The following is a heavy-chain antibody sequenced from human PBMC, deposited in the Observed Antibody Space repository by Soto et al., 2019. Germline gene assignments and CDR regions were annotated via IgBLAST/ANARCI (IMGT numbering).Heavy chain of an antibody. Sequence: GGSLRLSCGASGCKFTSYAMSWVRQAPGKGLEWVSSINVGDAGTNYADSVKGRFTISRDNSKNTLYLQMNFLRADDTAIYYCAKNYQFDCWGQGTLVTVSS. CDR1: GCKFTSYA. CDR3: AKNYQFDC. CDR2: INVGDAGT. V-gene: IGHV3-23*01. J-gene: IGHJ4*02. D-gene: IGHD2-2*01.